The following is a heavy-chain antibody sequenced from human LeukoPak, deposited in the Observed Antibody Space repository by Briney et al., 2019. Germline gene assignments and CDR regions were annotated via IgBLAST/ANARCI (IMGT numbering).Heavy chain of an antibody. CDR2: IYYSGST. CDR3: ARRPSWPSTSAFDI. J-gene: IGHJ3*02. CDR1: GGSISSSSYY. Sequence: SETLSLTCTVSGGSISSSSYYWGWIRQPPGKGLEWIGSIYYSGSTYYNPSLKSRVTISVDTSKNQFSLKRSSVTAADTAVYYCARRPSWPSTSAFDIWGRGTMVTVSP. D-gene: IGHD2-2*01. V-gene: IGHV4-39*01.